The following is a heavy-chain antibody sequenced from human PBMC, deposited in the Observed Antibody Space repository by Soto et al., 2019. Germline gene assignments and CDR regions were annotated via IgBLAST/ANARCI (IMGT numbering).Heavy chain of an antibody. CDR1: GFTFSSYG. CDR2: ISYDGSNR. D-gene: IGHD3-22*01. V-gene: IGHV3-30*18. CDR3: AKGGYYDSSGYLGWLDY. J-gene: IGHJ4*02. Sequence: QVQLVESGGGVVQPGRSLRLSCAASGFTFSSYGIHWVRQAPGKGLEWVAVISYDGSNRYYADCVKGRITISRDNSKNTLYLQMNSLRAEDTAVYYCAKGGYYDSSGYLGWLDYWGQGTLVTVSS.